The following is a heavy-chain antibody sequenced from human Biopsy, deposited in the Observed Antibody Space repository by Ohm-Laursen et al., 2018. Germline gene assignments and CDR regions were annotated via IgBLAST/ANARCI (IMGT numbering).Heavy chain of an antibody. CDR3: AKDGGQWLGGAFDI. CDR1: GFGFYA. J-gene: IGHJ3*02. CDR2: TSFDGSNK. Sequence: SLRLSCTAPGFGFYAMHRVRPPPGKGLEWLAGTSFDGSNKFYAESVRGRFTISRDRSRDTLYLQMNRLTNEDTALYYCAKDGGQWLGGAFDIWGHGTMVIVAS. V-gene: IGHV3-30*18. D-gene: IGHD6-19*01.